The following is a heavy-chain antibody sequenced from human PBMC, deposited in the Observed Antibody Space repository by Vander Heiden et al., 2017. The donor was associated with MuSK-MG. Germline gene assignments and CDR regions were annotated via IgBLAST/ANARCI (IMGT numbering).Heavy chain of an antibody. D-gene: IGHD3-9*01. V-gene: IGHV4-31*03. J-gene: IGHJ4*02. CDR1: GCPIAHGGYH. Sequence: QVQLQESGPGLVKPFQTLSPHCTVPGCPIAHGGYHWGWIRQHPGKGLEWIGYIYYSGSTYYNPSLKSRVTISVDTSKNQFSLKLSSVTAADTAVYYCARRPRVYDILTGYYPGTYDYWGQGTLVTVSS. CDR2: IYYSGST. CDR3: ARRPRVYDILTGYYPGTYDY.